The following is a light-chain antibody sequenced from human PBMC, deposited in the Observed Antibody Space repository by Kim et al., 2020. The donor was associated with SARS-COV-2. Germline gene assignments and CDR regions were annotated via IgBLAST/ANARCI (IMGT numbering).Light chain of an antibody. V-gene: IGKV3-11*01. CDR3: QQRFKWPLT. CDR2: DAS. CDR1: QSVGSS. J-gene: IGKJ4*01. Sequence: LSPGERATLSCRASQSVGSSLAWYQQKPGQAPRLLIYDASTRATGIPARFSGSGSGTDFTLTISSLEPEDFAVYYCQQRFKWPLTFGGGTKVDIK.